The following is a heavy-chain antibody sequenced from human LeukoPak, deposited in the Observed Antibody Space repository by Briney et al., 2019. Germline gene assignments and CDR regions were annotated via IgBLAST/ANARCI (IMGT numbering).Heavy chain of an antibody. CDR3: ASESSIAAAARPFDY. D-gene: IGHD6-13*01. CDR1: GGTFSSYA. CDR2: IIPILGIA. J-gene: IGHJ4*02. V-gene: IGHV1-69*04. Sequence: AASVKVSCKASGGTFSSYAISWVRQAPGQGLEWMGRIIPILGIANYAQKFQGRVTITADKSTSTAYMELSSLRSEDTAVYYCASESSIAAAARPFDYWGQGTLVTVSS.